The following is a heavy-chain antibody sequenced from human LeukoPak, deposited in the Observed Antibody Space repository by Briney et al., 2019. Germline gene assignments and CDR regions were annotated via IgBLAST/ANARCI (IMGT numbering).Heavy chain of an antibody. V-gene: IGHV3-21*01. J-gene: IGHJ3*02. CDR3: VREASGGAKGVSGTFDI. CDR1: GFTFSSYS. Sequence: AGGSLRLSCAASGFTFSSYSMNWVRQAPGKGLEWVSSISSSSYIYYADSVKGRFTISRDNAKNSLYLQMNSLRAEDTAVYHCVREASGGAKGVSGTFDIWGQGTLVTVSS. CDR2: ISSSSYI. D-gene: IGHD4/OR15-4a*01.